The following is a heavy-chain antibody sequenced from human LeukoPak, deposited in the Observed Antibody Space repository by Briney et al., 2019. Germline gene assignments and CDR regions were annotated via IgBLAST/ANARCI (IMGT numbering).Heavy chain of an antibody. D-gene: IGHD1-26*01. V-gene: IGHV3-53*01. Sequence: GGALRLSCAASGFTARSNYMSSVRPAPGKGVEGVSLIYSGGSTYYAVSVMGRFTISRDNYKNTLYLQEKSLRAEDTAVYYCARVQVGATRDYWGQGTLVSVSS. CDR3: ARVQVGATRDY. J-gene: IGHJ4*02. CDR2: IYSGGST. CDR1: GFTARSNY.